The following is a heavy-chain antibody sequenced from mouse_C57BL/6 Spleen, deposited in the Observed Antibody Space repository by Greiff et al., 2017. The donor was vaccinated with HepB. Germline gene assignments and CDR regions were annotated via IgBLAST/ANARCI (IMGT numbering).Heavy chain of an antibody. CDR2: INSDGGST. D-gene: IGHD2-1*01. CDR3: ASYGNYVRAMDY. V-gene: IGHV5-2*01. J-gene: IGHJ4*01. CDR1: EYEFPSHD. Sequence: EVQLVESGGGLVQPGESLKLSCESTEYEFPSHDMSWVRKTPEKRLELVAAINSDGGSTYYPDTMKRRFIISRDNTKNTLYLQMSSLRSEDTALYYCASYGNYVRAMDYWGQGTSVTVSS.